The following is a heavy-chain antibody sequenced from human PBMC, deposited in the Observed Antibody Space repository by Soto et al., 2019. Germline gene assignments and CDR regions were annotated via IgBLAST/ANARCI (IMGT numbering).Heavy chain of an antibody. D-gene: IGHD2-2*01. CDR1: EMTFSLFS. V-gene: IGHV3-7*01. CDR2: IKEDGSEK. Sequence: DVRLVESGGGLVQPGKSLRLACEVSEMTFSLFSMSWVRQVPGKRLEWVASIKEDGSEKSYVDSVKGRFTISRDNDKNSLYLEMNDLRADDPSVYYFVRVPLAIEVCHYYYDYMYVWGKGTTVTVSS. CDR3: VRVPLAIEVCHYYYDYMYV. J-gene: IGHJ6*03.